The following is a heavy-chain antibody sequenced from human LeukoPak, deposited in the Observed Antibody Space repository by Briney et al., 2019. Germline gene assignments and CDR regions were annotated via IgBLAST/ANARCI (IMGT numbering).Heavy chain of an antibody. D-gene: IGHD6-6*01. V-gene: IGHV3-7*01. CDR1: GFTFSNYW. Sequence: GGPLRLSCAASGFTFSNYWMSWVRQAPGKGLEWVANIKQDGSHKYYVDAVKGRFTISRDNAKSSLYLQMNSLRAEDTAVYYCARRHASSSRDYWGQGTLVTVSS. CDR2: IKQDGSHK. J-gene: IGHJ4*02. CDR3: ARRHASSSRDY.